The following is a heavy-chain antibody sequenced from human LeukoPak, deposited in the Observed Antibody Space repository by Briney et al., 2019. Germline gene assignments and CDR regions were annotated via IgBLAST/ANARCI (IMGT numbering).Heavy chain of an antibody. V-gene: IGHV4-38-2*01. CDR2: IYHSGGT. Sequence: SETLSLTCAVSGYSISSGYYWGWIRQPPGKGLEWIGSIYHSGGTYYNPSLKSRVTISVDTSKNQFSLKLSSVTAADTAVYYCARLTREMATKHFDYWGQGTLVTVSS. CDR3: ARLTREMATKHFDY. CDR1: GYSISSGYY. D-gene: IGHD5-24*01. J-gene: IGHJ4*02.